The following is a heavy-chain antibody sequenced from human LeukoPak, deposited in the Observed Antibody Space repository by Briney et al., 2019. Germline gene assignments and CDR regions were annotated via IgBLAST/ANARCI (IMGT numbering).Heavy chain of an antibody. CDR1: GFTFSSYA. J-gene: IGHJ4*02. V-gene: IGHV3-23*01. CDR2: ISGSGGST. CDR3: AKPLEQWLVPWDY. D-gene: IGHD6-19*01. Sequence: GGSLRLSCAASGFTFSSYAMSWVRQAPGKGLEWVSAISGSGGSTYYADSVKGRFTISRDYSKNTLYLQMNSLRAEDTAVYYCAKPLEQWLVPWDYWGQGTLVTVSS.